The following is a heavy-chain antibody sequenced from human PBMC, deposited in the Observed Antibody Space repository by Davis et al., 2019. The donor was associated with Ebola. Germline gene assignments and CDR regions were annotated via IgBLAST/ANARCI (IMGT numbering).Heavy chain of an antibody. CDR2: INPHNGNT. Sequence: ASVQVSCKASRYTFTNYGITWVRQAPAQGLEWMGWINPHNGNTNYAQNVQGRVTMTTDTSTSTAYMEVGSLRSDDTAVYYCARAHFPTTSDHWGQGTLVTVSS. D-gene: IGHD2/OR15-2a*01. J-gene: IGHJ4*02. CDR3: ARAHFPTTSDH. V-gene: IGHV1-18*04. CDR1: RYTFTNYG.